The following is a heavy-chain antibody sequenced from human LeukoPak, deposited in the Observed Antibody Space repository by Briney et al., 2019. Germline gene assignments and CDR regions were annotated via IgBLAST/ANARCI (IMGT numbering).Heavy chain of an antibody. Sequence: QPGGSLRLSCAASGFTFSNYWMDWVRQAPGKGLVWVSGINSDGSSTNYADSVKGRFTISRDNAKNTLYLQLNSLRAEDMAVYYCASSGSGHNWFDPWGQGTLITVSS. CDR3: ASSGSGHNWFDP. CDR1: GFTFSNYW. D-gene: IGHD2-15*01. V-gene: IGHV3-74*01. CDR2: INSDGSST. J-gene: IGHJ5*02.